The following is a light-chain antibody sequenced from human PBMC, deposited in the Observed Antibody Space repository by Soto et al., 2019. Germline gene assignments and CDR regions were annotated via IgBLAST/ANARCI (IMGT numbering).Light chain of an antibody. CDR3: QQYGSSPTT. V-gene: IGKV3-20*01. CDR1: QSVSSSY. CDR2: GAS. Sequence: EIVLTQSPGTLSLSPGERATLSCRASQSVSSSYLAWYQQKPGQAPRLLIYGASSRATGIPDRFSGSGSGTDFTLTTSRLEPEDFAVYYCQQYGSSPTTFGQGTTVDIK. J-gene: IGKJ1*01.